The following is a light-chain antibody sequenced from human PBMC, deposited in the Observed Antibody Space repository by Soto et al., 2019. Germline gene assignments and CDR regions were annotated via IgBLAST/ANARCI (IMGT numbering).Light chain of an antibody. CDR1: QPVNSGY. J-gene: IGKJ1*01. CDR3: QVYGSSPKT. CDR2: GVS. V-gene: IGKV3-20*01. Sequence: EIVLTQSPGTLSLSPGEGATLSWRASQPVNSGYLAWYKQKPGQAPRLLRYGVSTRDTGIPDRFSGSGAGTDFTLTISRLEPGDFEVYYCQVYGSSPKTFGQGTKVDIK.